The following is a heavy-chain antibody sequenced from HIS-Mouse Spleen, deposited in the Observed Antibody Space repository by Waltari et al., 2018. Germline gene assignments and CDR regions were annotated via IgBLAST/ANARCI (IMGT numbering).Heavy chain of an antibody. J-gene: IGHJ4*02. D-gene: IGHD4-4*01. V-gene: IGHV1-8*01. CDR3: ARGHDYSNYFDY. CDR2: MNPNSGNT. Sequence: QVQLVQSGAEVKKPGASVKVSCKASGYTFPSYDINWVRKATGQGLEWMGWMNPNSGNTGYAQKFQGRVTMTRNTSISTAYMELSSLRSEDTAVYYCARGHDYSNYFDYWGQGTLVTVSS. CDR1: GYTFPSYD.